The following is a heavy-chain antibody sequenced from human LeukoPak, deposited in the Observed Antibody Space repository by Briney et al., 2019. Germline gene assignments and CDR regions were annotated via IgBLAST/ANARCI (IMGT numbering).Heavy chain of an antibody. Sequence: GGSLRLSCAASGFTFDDYAMHWVRQAPGKGLEWVSGISGSGGSTYYADSVKGRFTISRDNSKNTLYLQMNGLRAEDTAVYYCAKRDSSNFFDPWGQGTLVTVSS. CDR3: AKRDSSNFFDP. V-gene: IGHV3-23*01. D-gene: IGHD6-13*01. CDR2: ISGSGGST. J-gene: IGHJ5*02. CDR1: GFTFDDYA.